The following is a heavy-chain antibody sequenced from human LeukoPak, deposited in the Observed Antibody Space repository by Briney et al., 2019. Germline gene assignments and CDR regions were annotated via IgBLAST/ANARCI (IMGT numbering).Heavy chain of an antibody. Sequence: SGRSLRLSCAASGFTFSSYGMHWVRQAPGKGLEWVAVISYDGSNKYYADSVKGRFTISRDNSKNTLYLQINSLRAEDTAVYYCAKERASRDDYWGQGTLVTVSS. J-gene: IGHJ4*02. CDR2: ISYDGSNK. CDR3: AKERASRDDY. V-gene: IGHV3-30*18. CDR1: GFTFSSYG.